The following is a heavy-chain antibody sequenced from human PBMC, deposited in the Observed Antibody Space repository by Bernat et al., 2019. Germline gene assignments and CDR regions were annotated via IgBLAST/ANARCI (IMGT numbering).Heavy chain of an antibody. V-gene: IGHV3-23*01. J-gene: IGHJ6*02. D-gene: IGHD3-10*01. CDR2: ISGSGGST. Sequence: EVQLLESGGGLVQPGGSLRLSCAASGFTFSSYAMSWVRQAPGKGLEWVSAISGSGGSTYYADSVKGRFTISRDNSKNTLYLQMNSLRAEDTAVYYCAKYLWFGEFLGGMVVWGQGTTVTVYS. CDR3: AKYLWFGEFLGGMVV. CDR1: GFTFSSYA.